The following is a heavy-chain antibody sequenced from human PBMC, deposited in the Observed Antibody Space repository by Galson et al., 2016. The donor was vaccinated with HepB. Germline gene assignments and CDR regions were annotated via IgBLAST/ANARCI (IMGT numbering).Heavy chain of an antibody. D-gene: IGHD3-9*01. CDR1: GFTFSDYY. Sequence: SLRLSCAASGFTFSDYYMSWIRQAPGKGPEWLSYISGNSGDTNYADSVKGRFTVSRDNAENSVFLQMNSLRAEDTAVYYYVRDPGRGYVDWFWGQGTLITVSS. J-gene: IGHJ4*02. CDR3: VRDPGRGYVDWF. CDR2: ISGNSGDT. V-gene: IGHV3-11*06.